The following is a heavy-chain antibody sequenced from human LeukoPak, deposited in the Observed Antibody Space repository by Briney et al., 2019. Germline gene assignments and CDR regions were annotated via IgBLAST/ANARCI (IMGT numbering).Heavy chain of an antibody. CDR1: GFTFSDYA. Sequence: GGSLRLSCVASGFTFSDYAMSWVRQAPGKGLEWVSGISDSGGSTYYADSVKGRCSISRDNSKNTVSLQMNNLRAEDTAVYFCARHDSFIPYWGQGTLVTVTS. CDR2: ISDSGGST. CDR3: ARHDSFIPY. J-gene: IGHJ4*02. V-gene: IGHV3-23*01. D-gene: IGHD3-16*02.